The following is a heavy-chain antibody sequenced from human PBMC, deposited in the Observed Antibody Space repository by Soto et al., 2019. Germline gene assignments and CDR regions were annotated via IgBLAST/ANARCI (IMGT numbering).Heavy chain of an antibody. CDR2: ISGSGGST. D-gene: IGHD2-2*01. Sequence: GGSLRLSCAASGFTFSSYAMSWVRQAPGKGLEWVSAISGSGGSTYYADSVKGRFTISRDNSKNTLYLQMNSLRAEDTAVYYCAKDGAYCSSTSCSTKGFNWFDPWGQGTLVTVSS. CDR3: AKDGAYCSSTSCSTKGFNWFDP. J-gene: IGHJ5*02. CDR1: GFTFSSYA. V-gene: IGHV3-23*01.